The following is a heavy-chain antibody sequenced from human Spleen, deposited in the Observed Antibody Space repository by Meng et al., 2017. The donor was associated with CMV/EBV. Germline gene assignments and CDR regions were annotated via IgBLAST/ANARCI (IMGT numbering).Heavy chain of an antibody. CDR2: ISYDGKNG. CDR3: AKTTVTIDTYYYYYGMDV. J-gene: IGHJ6*02. CDR1: GFTFSGYA. D-gene: IGHD4-11*01. Sequence: GGSLRLSCAASGFTFSGYAMHWARQAPGKGLEWVAVISYDGKNGYYADSVKGRFTISRDNSKNTLYLQMNSLRAEDTAVYYCAKTTVTIDTYYYYYGMDVWGQGTTVTVSS. V-gene: IGHV3-30*18.